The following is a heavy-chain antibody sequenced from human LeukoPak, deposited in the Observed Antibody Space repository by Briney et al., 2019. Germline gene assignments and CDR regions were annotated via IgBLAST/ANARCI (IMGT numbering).Heavy chain of an antibody. V-gene: IGHV1-18*01. CDR3: ARDSGGSYRHPYYFDF. CDR2: ISGYNGNT. Sequence: ASVKVSCKASGYAFSSYGLSWVRQAPGQGLEWLRWISGYNGNTNYAQKLQGRVTMTTDTSTSTAYMELWGLRSDDTAVYYCARDSGGSYRHPYYFDFWGQGSLVTVSS. J-gene: IGHJ4*02. CDR1: GYAFSSYG. D-gene: IGHD2-15*01.